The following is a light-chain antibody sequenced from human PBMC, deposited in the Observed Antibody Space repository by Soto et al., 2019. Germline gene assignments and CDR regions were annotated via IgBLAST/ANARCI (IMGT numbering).Light chain of an antibody. Sequence: EIVLTQSPGTLSLSPGERATLSCRASTSSYLAWYQQKPGQAPRLLIYGASSRATGIPDRFSGSGSGTDFTLTISRLEPEDFAVYYCQQYGSSPLTFGQGTKVDIK. CDR2: GAS. CDR1: TSSY. V-gene: IGKV3-20*01. J-gene: IGKJ1*01. CDR3: QQYGSSPLT.